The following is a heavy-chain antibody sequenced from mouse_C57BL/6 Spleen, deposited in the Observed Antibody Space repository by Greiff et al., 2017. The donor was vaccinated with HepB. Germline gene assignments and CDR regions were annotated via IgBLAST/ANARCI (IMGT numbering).Heavy chain of an antibody. CDR3: AYYYGSSPFAY. Sequence: EVQLQQSGAELVKPGASVKLSCTASGFNIKDYYMHWVKQRTEQGLEWIGRIDPEDGATKYAPKFQGKATIKADQSSNTAYLQLSSVTSEDTAVYYCAYYYGSSPFAYWGQGTLVTVSA. D-gene: IGHD1-1*01. CDR1: GFNIKDYY. CDR2: IDPEDGAT. V-gene: IGHV14-2*01. J-gene: IGHJ3*01.